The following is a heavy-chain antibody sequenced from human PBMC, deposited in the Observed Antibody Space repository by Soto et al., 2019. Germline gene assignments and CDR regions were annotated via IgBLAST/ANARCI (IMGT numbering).Heavy chain of an antibody. CDR1: GFSLSTSGVG. Sequence: QITLKESGPTLVKPTQTLTLTCTFSGFSLSTSGVGVGWIRQPPGKALEWLALIYWDDDKRYSPSLKSRLTITKDTSEQQVVLTMTNMDPVDTATYYCAHSPNYYFWSGYYTCFQHWGQGTLVTVSS. D-gene: IGHD3-3*01. CDR3: AHSPNYYFWSGYYTCFQH. CDR2: IYWDDDK. J-gene: IGHJ1*01. V-gene: IGHV2-5*02.